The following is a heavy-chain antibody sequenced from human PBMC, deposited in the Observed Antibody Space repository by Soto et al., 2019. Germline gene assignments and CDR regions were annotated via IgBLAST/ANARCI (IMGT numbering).Heavy chain of an antibody. CDR2: IYYSGST. Sequence: PSETLSLTCTVSGGSISSGDYYWSWIRQPPGKGLEWIGYIYYSGSTYYNPSLKSRVTISVDTSKNQFSLKLTSVTAADTAVYYCARVGERWQYIDWFYYLDYWGQGTRVTVSS. CDR1: GGSISSGDYY. V-gene: IGHV4-30-4*02. J-gene: IGHJ4*02. D-gene: IGHD3-9*01. CDR3: ARVGERWQYIDWFYYLDY.